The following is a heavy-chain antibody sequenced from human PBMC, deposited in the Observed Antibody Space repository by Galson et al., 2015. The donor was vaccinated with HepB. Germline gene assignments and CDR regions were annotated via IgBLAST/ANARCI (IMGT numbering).Heavy chain of an antibody. D-gene: IGHD2-2*01. CDR1: GFTFSSYG. CDR2: ISYDGSNK. V-gene: IGHV3-30*18. Sequence: SLRLSCAASGFTFSSYGMHWVRQAPGKGLEWVAVISYDGSNKYYADSVKGRFTISRDNSKNTLYLQMNSLRAEDTAVYYCAKEGIVVVPAALDYWGQGTLVTVSS. J-gene: IGHJ4*02. CDR3: AKEGIVVVPAALDY.